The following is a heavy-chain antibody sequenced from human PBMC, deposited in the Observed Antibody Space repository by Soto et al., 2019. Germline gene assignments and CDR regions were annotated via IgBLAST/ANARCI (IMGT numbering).Heavy chain of an antibody. Sequence: GGSLRLSCAASGFTLSSYAMHWVRQPTGKGLEWVSGIGSAGDTYYPGSVKGRFTISRENAKNSLILQMDSLRAEDTAVYYCQREKERSAWSSFDSWGQGTPVTVSS. V-gene: IGHV3-13*01. CDR1: GFTLSSYA. D-gene: IGHD6-19*01. CDR3: QREKERSAWSSFDS. J-gene: IGHJ4*02. CDR2: IGSAGDT.